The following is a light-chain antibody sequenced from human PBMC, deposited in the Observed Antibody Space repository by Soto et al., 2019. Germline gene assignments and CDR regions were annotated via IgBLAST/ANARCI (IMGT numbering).Light chain of an antibody. CDR1: NIESKS. CDR2: VDS. V-gene: IGLV3-21*02. J-gene: IGLJ1*01. CDR3: QVWDTISDNYV. Sequence: SYELTQQPSVSVAPGQTARITCGGNNIESKSVHWYQQRPGQAPVLVIYVDSDRPSGIPDRFSASTSGNTAALTISRVEAGDDADYYCQVWDTISDNYVFGSGTKLTVL.